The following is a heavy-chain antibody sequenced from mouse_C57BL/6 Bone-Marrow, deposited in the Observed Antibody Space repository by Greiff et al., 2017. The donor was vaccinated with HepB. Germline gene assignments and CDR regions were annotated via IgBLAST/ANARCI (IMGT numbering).Heavy chain of an antibody. CDR2: ISYDGSN. Sequence: EVQLQQSGPGLVKPSQSLSLTCSVTGYSITSGYYWNWIRQFPGNKLEWMGYISYDGSNNYNPSLKNRISITRDTSKNQFFLKLNSVTTEDTATYYCARTTGYWGQGTTLTVSS. CDR3: ARTTGY. V-gene: IGHV3-6*01. D-gene: IGHD1-1*01. J-gene: IGHJ2*01. CDR1: GYSITSGYY.